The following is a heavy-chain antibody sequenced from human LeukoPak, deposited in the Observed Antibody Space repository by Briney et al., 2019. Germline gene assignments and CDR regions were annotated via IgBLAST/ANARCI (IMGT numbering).Heavy chain of an antibody. CDR3: ARVSRGYLYYMDV. CDR1: GGSISSGGYS. D-gene: IGHD3-22*01. J-gene: IGHJ6*03. V-gene: IGHV4-61*02. CDR2: IYAHIGGTA. Sequence: SQTLSLTCAVSGGSISSGGYSWSWIRQPAGKGLEWIGRIYAHIGGTANYNPSLQSRVMMSADTSKNQFSLELKSVTAADTAVYYCARVSRGYLYYMDVWGTGATVTVSS.